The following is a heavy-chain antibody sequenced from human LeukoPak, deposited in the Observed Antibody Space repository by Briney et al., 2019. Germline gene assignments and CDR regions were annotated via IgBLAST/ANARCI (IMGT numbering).Heavy chain of an antibody. D-gene: IGHD3-10*01. Sequence: SEALSLTCTVSGGSISSSSYYWGWIRQPPGKGLEWIGSIYYSGSTYYNPSPKSRVTISVDTSKNQFSLKLSSVTAADTAVYYCARDRSTMVRGVIYYWGQGTLVTVSS. J-gene: IGHJ4*02. CDR3: ARDRSTMVRGVIYY. V-gene: IGHV4-39*07. CDR2: IYYSGST. CDR1: GGSISSSSYY.